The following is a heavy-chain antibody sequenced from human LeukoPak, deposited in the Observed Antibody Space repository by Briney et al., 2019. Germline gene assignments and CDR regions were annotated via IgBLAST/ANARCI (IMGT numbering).Heavy chain of an antibody. D-gene: IGHD3-10*01. J-gene: IGHJ4*02. CDR1: GYIFTSYD. V-gene: IGHV1-8*01. CDR2: MNPNSGNT. Sequence: ASVQVSCKASGYIFTSYDINWVRQATGQGLEWMGWMNPNSGNTGYVQKFQGRVTMTRNTSISTAYMELSSLRSEDTAVYYCARQKRNYGSGSYYHGYWGQGTLVTVSS. CDR3: ARQKRNYGSGSYYHGY.